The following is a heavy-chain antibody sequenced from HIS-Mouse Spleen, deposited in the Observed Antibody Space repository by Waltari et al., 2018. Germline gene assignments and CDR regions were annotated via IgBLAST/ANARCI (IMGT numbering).Heavy chain of an antibody. D-gene: IGHD6-13*01. CDR1: GGSFSGYY. CDR3: TAGYSSSWGYYYYGMDV. CDR2: INHSGST. V-gene: IGHV4-34*01. Sequence: QVQLQQWGAGLLKPSETLSLTCAVYGGSFSGYYWSWIRQPPGKGLEWIGEINHSGSTNYNPSRKSRVTISVDTSKNQFALKLSSVTAADTAVYYCTAGYSSSWGYYYYGMDVWGQGTTVTVSS. J-gene: IGHJ6*02.